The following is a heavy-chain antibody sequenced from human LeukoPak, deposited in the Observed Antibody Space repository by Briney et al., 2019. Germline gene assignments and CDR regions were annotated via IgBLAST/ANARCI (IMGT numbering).Heavy chain of an antibody. D-gene: IGHD2-8*01. CDR1: GYTFTSCD. V-gene: IGHV1-8*01. Sequence: ASVKVSCKASGYTFTSCDINWVRQATGQGLEWMGWMNPNSGNTGYAQKFQGRVTMTRNTSISTAYMELSSLRSEDTAVYYCARGRDIVLMVYASPSRYFDYWGQGTLVTVSS. CDR2: MNPNSGNT. J-gene: IGHJ4*02. CDR3: ARGRDIVLMVYASPSRYFDY.